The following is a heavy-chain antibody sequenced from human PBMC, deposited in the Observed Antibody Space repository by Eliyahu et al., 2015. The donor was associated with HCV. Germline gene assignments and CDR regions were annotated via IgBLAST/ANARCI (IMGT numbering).Heavy chain of an antibody. CDR3: ARDGTTVVTGNWFDP. J-gene: IGHJ5*02. CDR1: GFTFSSYG. CDR2: IWYDGSNK. V-gene: IGHV3-33*01. D-gene: IGHD4-23*01. Sequence: QVQLVESGGGVVQPGRSLRLSCAASGFTFSSYGMHWVRQAPGKGLEWVGVIWYDGSNKYYADSVKGRFTISRDNSKNTLYLQMNSLRAEDTAVYYCARDGTTVVTGNWFDPWGQGTLVTVSS.